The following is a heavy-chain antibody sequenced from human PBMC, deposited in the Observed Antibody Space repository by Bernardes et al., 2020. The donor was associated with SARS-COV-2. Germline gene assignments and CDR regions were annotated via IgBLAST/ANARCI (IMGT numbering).Heavy chain of an antibody. CDR3: ARDLYSTSSGLVY. D-gene: IGHD6-6*01. J-gene: IGHJ4*02. CDR2: INPYNGDT. Sequence: ASVKVSCKASGYTFTNYGVNWVRQAPGQGPEWMGWINPYNGDTNYGQNFQGRVTMTTDTSTSTGYMELRSLRFDDTAVYYCARDLYSTSSGLVYWGQGTLVTVSS. V-gene: IGHV1-18*04. CDR1: GYTFTNYG.